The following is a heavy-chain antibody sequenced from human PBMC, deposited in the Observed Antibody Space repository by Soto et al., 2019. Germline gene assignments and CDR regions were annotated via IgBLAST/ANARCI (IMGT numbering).Heavy chain of an antibody. CDR2: IIPILGIA. J-gene: IGHJ5*02. V-gene: IGHV1-69*02. CDR1: GGTFSSYT. CDR3: AAGYCSSTSCNKNWFDP. Sequence: SVKVSCKASGGTFSSYTISWVRQAPGQGLEWMGRIIPILGIANYAQKFQGRVTITADKSTSTAYMELSSLRSEDTAVYYCAAGYCSSTSCNKNWFDPWGQGTLVTAPQ. D-gene: IGHD2-2*03.